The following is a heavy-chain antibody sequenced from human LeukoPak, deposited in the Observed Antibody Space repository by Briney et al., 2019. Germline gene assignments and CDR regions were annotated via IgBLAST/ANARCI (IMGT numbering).Heavy chain of an antibody. V-gene: IGHV3-30*18. CDR2: ISYDGSNK. CDR1: GFTFSSYG. J-gene: IGHJ4*02. Sequence: RGSLRLSCAASGFTFSSYGMHWVRQAPGKGLEWVAVISYDGSNKYYADSVKGRFTISRDNSKNTLYLQMNSLRAEDTAVYYCAKERFDYWGQGTLVTVSS. CDR3: AKERFDY.